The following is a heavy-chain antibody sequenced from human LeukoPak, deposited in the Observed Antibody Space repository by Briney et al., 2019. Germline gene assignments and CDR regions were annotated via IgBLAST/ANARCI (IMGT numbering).Heavy chain of an antibody. CDR3: AKAPSGDSSGYYTDAFDI. D-gene: IGHD3-22*01. Sequence: PGGSLRLSCAASGFTFNGYAMHWVRQAPGKGLEWVSGISWNSGRIGYADSVKGRFTISRDNAKNSVYLQMNSLRAEDTAFYYCAKAPSGDSSGYYTDAFDIWGQGTMVTVSS. J-gene: IGHJ3*02. CDR2: ISWNSGRI. V-gene: IGHV3-9*01. CDR1: GFTFNGYA.